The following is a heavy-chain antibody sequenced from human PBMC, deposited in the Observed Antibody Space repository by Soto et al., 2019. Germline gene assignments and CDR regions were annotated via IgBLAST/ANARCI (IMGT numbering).Heavy chain of an antibody. V-gene: IGHV3-23*01. CDR2: SISGGNT. CDR1: GFTFSNYG. J-gene: IGHJ5*02. CDR3: AKAPSSDCNSGACSLRS. D-gene: IGHD2-21*01. Sequence: EVQLLESGGGLVQPGGSLRLSCAASGFTFSNYGMSWVRQAPGKGLEWVSSISGGNTFYAGSVKGRFTISRDNSKTTLYLQMNSLTAEDTAVYYCAKAPSSDCNSGACSLRSWCQGTLVTVSS.